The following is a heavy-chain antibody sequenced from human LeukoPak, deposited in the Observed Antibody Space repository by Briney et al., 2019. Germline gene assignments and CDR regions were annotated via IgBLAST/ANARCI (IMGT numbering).Heavy chain of an antibody. CDR2: ISGSGGST. Sequence: GGSLRLSCAASGFTFSSYAMSWVRQAPGKGLQWVSVISGSGGSTYYADSVKGRFTISRDNSKNTLYLQMNSLRAEDTAVYYCARGANQALDYWGQGTLVTVSS. CDR1: GFTFSSYA. CDR3: ARGANQALDY. J-gene: IGHJ4*02. D-gene: IGHD1-14*01. V-gene: IGHV3-23*01.